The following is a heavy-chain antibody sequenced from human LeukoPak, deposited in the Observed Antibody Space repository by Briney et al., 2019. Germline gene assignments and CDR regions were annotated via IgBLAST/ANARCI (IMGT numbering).Heavy chain of an antibody. Sequence: SETLSLTCNVSGGSIRSYYWSWIRQPPGKGLEWIGYIYSSGSTNYNPSLKSRVTISVDTSKNQFSLKLSSVTAADTAVYYCARGTAELDFCYFDYWGQGPLVTVSS. J-gene: IGHJ4*02. CDR1: GGSIRSYY. CDR3: ARGTAELDFCYFDY. D-gene: IGHD3-9*01. V-gene: IGHV4-59*01. CDR2: IYSSGST.